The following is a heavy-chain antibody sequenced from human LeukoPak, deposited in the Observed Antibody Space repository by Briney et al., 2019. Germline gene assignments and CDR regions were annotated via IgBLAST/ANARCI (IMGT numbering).Heavy chain of an antibody. J-gene: IGHJ4*02. CDR2: INPSGGST. D-gene: IGHD6-13*01. Sequence: GASVKVSCKASGYTFTNYYIHWVRQAPGQGLEWMGIINPSGGSTSYAQKFQGRVTMTRDMSTSTVYMDLRSLRSEDTAVYYCAKHRSGIAASGSNYWGQGTLVSVSS. CDR1: GYTFTNYY. CDR3: AKHRSGIAASGSNY. V-gene: IGHV1-46*01.